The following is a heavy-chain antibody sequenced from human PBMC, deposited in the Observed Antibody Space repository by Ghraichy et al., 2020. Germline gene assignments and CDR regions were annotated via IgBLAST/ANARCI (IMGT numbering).Heavy chain of an antibody. D-gene: IGHD2-15*01. CDR1: GLTFTDAW. J-gene: IGHJ4*02. CDR3: TTYIGGGAFGY. V-gene: IGHV3-15*05. CDR2: IKSKTDGGTT. Sequence: LSLTCAASGLTFTDAWMNWVRQAPGKGLEWVGRIKSKTDGGTTDDAAPLKGRFTISRDDSKNTLNLQMNSLKSEDTAVYYCTTYIGGGAFGYWGQGTLVTVSS.